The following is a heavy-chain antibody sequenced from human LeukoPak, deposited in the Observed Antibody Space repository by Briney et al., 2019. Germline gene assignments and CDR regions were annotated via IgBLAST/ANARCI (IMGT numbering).Heavy chain of an antibody. V-gene: IGHV3-7*01. CDR2: IMQDGSEK. CDR1: GFTFSTYW. D-gene: IGHD1-26*01. Sequence: GGSLRLSCAASGFTFSTYWMSWVRQAPGKGLEWVANIMQDGSEKYYVDSVKGRFTISRDNAKNSLFLQMSTLRAEDTGVYYCARDGGSYDYWGQGTLDTVSS. J-gene: IGHJ4*02. CDR3: ARDGGSYDY.